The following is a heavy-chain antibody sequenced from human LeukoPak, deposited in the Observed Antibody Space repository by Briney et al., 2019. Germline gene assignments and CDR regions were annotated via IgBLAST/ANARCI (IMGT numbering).Heavy chain of an antibody. Sequence: GGSLRLSCAASGFTVSSNYMSWVRQAPGKGLEWVSVIYSGGSTYYADSVKGRFTISRDNSKNTLYLQMNSLRAEDTAVYYCAKDTYYDFWSGPSNYMDVWGKGTTVTVSS. V-gene: IGHV3-53*05. CDR1: GFTVSSNY. J-gene: IGHJ6*03. CDR3: AKDTYYDFWSGPSNYMDV. D-gene: IGHD3-3*01. CDR2: IYSGGST.